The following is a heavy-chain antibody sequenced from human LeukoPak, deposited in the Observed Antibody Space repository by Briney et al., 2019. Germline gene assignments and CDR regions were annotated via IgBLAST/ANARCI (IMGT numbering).Heavy chain of an antibody. CDR3: ARGSIYYDSSGYRSGAFDI. Sequence: GGSLRLSCAASGFTFSSYSMNWVRQAPGKGLEWVSSISSSSSYIYYADSVKGRFTISRDNAKNSLYLQMNSLRAEDTAVYYCARGSIYYDSSGYRSGAFDIWGQGTMVTVSS. D-gene: IGHD3-22*01. CDR2: ISSSSSYI. CDR1: GFTFSSYS. V-gene: IGHV3-21*01. J-gene: IGHJ3*02.